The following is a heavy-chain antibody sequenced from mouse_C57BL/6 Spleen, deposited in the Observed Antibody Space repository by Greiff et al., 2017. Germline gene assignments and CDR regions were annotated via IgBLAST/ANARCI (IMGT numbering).Heavy chain of an antibody. CDR3: ARDSQSPFDY. V-gene: IGHV5-4*01. J-gene: IGHJ2*01. CDR2: ISDGGSYT. CDR1: GFTFSSCA. Sequence: EVQRVESGGGLVKPGGSLKLSCAASGFTFSSCAMSWVRRTPEKKLVWGATISDGGSYTYYPDNVKGRFTISRDNAKNNLYLQMSHLKSEDTAMYYCARDSQSPFDYWGQGTTLTVSS. D-gene: IGHD6-2*01.